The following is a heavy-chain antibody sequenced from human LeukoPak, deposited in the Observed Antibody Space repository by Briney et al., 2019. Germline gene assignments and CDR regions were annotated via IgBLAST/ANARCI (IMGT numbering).Heavy chain of an antibody. J-gene: IGHJ4*02. D-gene: IGHD2-2*01. CDR2: ISGSGGST. CDR3: AKLPILYCSSTSCYL. Sequence: GVSLRLSCAASGFTFRSYAMSWVRQALGKGLEWVSAISGSGGSTYYADSVKGRFTISRDNSKNTLYLQMNSLRAEDTAVYYCAKLPILYCSSTSCYLWGQGTLVTVSS. V-gene: IGHV3-23*01. CDR1: GFTFRSYA.